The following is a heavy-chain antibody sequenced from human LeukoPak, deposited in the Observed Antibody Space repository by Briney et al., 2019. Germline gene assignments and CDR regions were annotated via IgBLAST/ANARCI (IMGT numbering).Heavy chain of an antibody. J-gene: IGHJ4*02. Sequence: TGGSLRLSCEASGFTFSTCVIHWVRQAPGKGPEWVAVISYDGNNKYYADSVKGRFTISRDNSKNTLYLQMNSLRIEDTAVYYCAKDREVATIRGYFDYWGQGTLVTVSS. D-gene: IGHD5-12*01. CDR2: ISYDGNNK. CDR3: AKDREVATIRGYFDY. V-gene: IGHV3-30*18. CDR1: GFTFSTCV.